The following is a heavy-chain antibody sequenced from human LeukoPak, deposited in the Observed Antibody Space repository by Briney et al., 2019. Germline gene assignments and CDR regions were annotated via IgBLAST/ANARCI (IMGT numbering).Heavy chain of an antibody. CDR2: IKQDGSEK. CDR1: GFTSTIYW. Sequence: QTGGSLRLSCAAAGFTSTIYWISSVRQAPGKGLEWVANIKQDGSEKYYVDSVKGRFTISRDNAKNSLYLQMNSLRAEDTAVYYCARSCGSGGYRWGQGTLVTVSS. D-gene: IGHD2-15*01. V-gene: IGHV3-7*05. CDR3: ARSCGSGGYR. J-gene: IGHJ4*02.